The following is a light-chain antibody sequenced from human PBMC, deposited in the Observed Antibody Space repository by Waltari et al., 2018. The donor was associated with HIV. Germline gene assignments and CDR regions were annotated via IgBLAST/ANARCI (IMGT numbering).Light chain of an antibody. J-gene: IGKJ1*01. V-gene: IGKV4-1*01. CDR1: QNLLYSPNNKNY. Sequence: DIVLTQSPDSLAVSLGERATINCKSSQNLLYSPNNKNYLAWFQQTPGQAPKFLIYCASSRESGVPDRFSGSGSGTDFTLSISSLQAEDVAVYYCQQYYGYPWTFGQGTKVEIK. CDR2: CAS. CDR3: QQYYGYPWT.